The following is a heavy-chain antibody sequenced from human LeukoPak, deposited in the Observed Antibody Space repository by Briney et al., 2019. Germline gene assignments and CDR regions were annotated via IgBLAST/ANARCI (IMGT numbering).Heavy chain of an antibody. V-gene: IGHV3-30*03. D-gene: IGHD2-15*01. CDR3: ARDQVVMGDYYYGMDV. CDR1: GFTFSSYG. CDR2: ISYDGSNK. J-gene: IGHJ6*02. Sequence: PGRSLRLSCAASGFTFSSYGMHWVRQAPGKGLEWVAVISYDGSNKYYADSVKGRFTISRDNSKNTLYLQMNSLRAEDTAVYYCARDQVVMGDYYYGMDVWGQGTTVTVSS.